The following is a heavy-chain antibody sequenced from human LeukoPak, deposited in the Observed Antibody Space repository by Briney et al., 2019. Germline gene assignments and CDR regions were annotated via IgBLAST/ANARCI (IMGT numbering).Heavy chain of an antibody. Sequence: GRSLRLSCAASGFTFSDYGMHWVRQAPGKGLEWVTVTSYDRSNKYYADSVKGRFTISRDNSRNTLYLQMNSLRAEDTAAYYCTKGVLGRTQSVSAGLDYWGQGTLVTVSS. V-gene: IGHV3-30*18. CDR2: TSYDRSNK. J-gene: IGHJ4*02. CDR1: GFTFSDYG. CDR3: TKGVLGRTQSVSAGLDY. D-gene: IGHD7-27*01.